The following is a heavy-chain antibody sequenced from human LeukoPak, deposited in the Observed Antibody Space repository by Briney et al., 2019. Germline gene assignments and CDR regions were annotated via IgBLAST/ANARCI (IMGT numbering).Heavy chain of an antibody. CDR3: ARVRVYYYYMDV. V-gene: IGHV3-21*04. CDR1: GFTFSSYT. CDR2: ITSSSSYI. Sequence: PGGSLRLSCAASGFTFSSYTMNWVRQAPGKGPEWVSSITSSSSYIYYADSVKGRFTISRDNARNSLYLQMNSLRAEDTALYYCARVRVYYYYMDVWGKGTTVTVSS. J-gene: IGHJ6*03.